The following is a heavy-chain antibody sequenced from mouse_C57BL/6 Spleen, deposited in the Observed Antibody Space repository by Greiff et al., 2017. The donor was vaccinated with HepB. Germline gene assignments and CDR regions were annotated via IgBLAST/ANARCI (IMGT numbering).Heavy chain of an antibody. D-gene: IGHD1-1*01. J-gene: IGHJ2*01. Sequence: EVKLVESGGDLVKPGGSLKLSCAASGFTFSSYGMSWVRQTPDKRLEWVATISSGGSYTYYPDSVNGRCTISSDNAKTTLYLQMSGLKSEDTAMYYCASYYGSSYHYFDYWGQGTTLTVSS. CDR3: ASYYGSSYHYFDY. V-gene: IGHV5-6*01. CDR2: ISSGGSYT. CDR1: GFTFSSYG.